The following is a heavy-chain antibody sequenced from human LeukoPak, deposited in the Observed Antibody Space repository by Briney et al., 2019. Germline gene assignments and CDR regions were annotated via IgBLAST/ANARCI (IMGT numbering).Heavy chain of an antibody. CDR1: GGSVSRYY. V-gene: IGHV4-59*08. D-gene: IGHD6-19*01. Sequence: SETLSLTCTVSGGSVSRYYWSWIRQPPGKGLEWIGHIYDSGSTNYNPSLKGRVTISVDTSKNQFSLKLTSVTAADTAVYYCARQGSGLNWFDPWGQGTLVTVSS. J-gene: IGHJ5*02. CDR2: IYDSGST. CDR3: ARQGSGLNWFDP.